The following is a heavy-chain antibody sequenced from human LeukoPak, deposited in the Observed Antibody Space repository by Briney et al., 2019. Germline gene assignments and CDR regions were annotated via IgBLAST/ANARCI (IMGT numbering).Heavy chain of an antibody. Sequence: GGSLRLSCAASGLTFSDYYMGGIPHAPGKGREWLSYISGSGTTMYYADSVKGRFTISRDNAKNSLDLQMNSLRAEDTAVYYCGRDFGLTLVMRSFDIWGQGTMVTVSS. CDR3: GRDFGLTLVMRSFDI. CDR1: GLTFSDYY. D-gene: IGHD1-20*01. J-gene: IGHJ3*02. V-gene: IGHV3-11*01. CDR2: ISGSGTTM.